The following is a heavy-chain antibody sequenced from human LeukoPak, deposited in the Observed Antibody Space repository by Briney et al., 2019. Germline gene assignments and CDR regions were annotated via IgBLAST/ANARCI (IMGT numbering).Heavy chain of an antibody. CDR3: ARVLGAVSSHYYGMDV. D-gene: IGHD6-13*01. CDR1: GGSISSYY. J-gene: IGHJ6*02. Sequence: SETLSLTCTVSGGSISSYYWSWIRQPPGKGLEWIGYIYYSGSTNYNPSLKSRVTISVDTSKNQFSLKLSSVTAADTAVYYCARVLGAVSSHYYGMDVWGQGTTVTVSS. CDR2: IYYSGST. V-gene: IGHV4-59*12.